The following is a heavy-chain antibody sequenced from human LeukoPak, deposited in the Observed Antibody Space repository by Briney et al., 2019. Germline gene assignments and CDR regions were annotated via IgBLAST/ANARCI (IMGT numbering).Heavy chain of an antibody. CDR1: GYSISSGYY. CDR3: ARDAYYYGSGSYRYNWFDP. D-gene: IGHD3-10*01. Sequence: SETLSLTCTVSGYSISSGYYWGWIRQPPGKGLEWIGSIYHSGSTYYNPSLKSRVTISVDTSKNQFSLKLSSVTAADTAVYYCARDAYYYGSGSYRYNWFDPWGQGTLVAVSS. CDR2: IYHSGST. J-gene: IGHJ5*02. V-gene: IGHV4-38-2*02.